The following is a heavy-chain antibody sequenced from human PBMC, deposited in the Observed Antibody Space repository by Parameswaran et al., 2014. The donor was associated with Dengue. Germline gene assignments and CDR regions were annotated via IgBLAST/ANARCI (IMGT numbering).Heavy chain of an antibody. D-gene: IGHD2-21*01. J-gene: IGHJ3*02. V-gene: IGHV3-23*01. Sequence: RWIRQPPRGRGWSGVSAISGSGGSTYYADSVKGRFTISRDNSKNTLYLQMNSLRAEDTAVYYCAKANYPTVLKIVVDAFDIWGQGTMVTVSS. CDR2: ISGSGGST. CDR3: AKANYPTVLKIVVDAFDI.